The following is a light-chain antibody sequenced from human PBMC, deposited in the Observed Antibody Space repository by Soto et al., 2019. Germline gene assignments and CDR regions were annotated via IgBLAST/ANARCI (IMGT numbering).Light chain of an antibody. CDR2: KAS. Sequence: IQMTQCPSTLSSSLRDRVTITWRASQSISGSLNWYQQKPGKAPKLLMYKASSLESGVPSRFSGSGSGTEGTITISSLQQDDGATYYCQQYNSYSRTFGQGTKVDIK. CDR1: QSISGS. CDR3: QQYNSYSRT. J-gene: IGKJ1*01. V-gene: IGKV1-5*03.